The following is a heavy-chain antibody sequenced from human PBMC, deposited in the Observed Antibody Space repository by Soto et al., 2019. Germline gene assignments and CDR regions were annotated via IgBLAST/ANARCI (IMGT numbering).Heavy chain of an antibody. V-gene: IGHV4-59*01. CDR1: GGSISSYY. J-gene: IGHJ3*02. D-gene: IGHD1-26*01. CDR3: AGIVGTYGAFDI. CDR2: IYYSGST. Sequence: SETLSLTCTVSGGSISSYYWSWIRQPPGKGLEWIGYIYYSGSTNYNPSLKSRVTISVDTSKNQFSLKLSSVTAADTAVYYCAGIVGTYGAFDIWGQGTMVTVSS.